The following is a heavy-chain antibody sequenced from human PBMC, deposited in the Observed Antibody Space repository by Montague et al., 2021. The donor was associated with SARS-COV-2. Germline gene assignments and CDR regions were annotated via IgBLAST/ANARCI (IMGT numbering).Heavy chain of an antibody. J-gene: IGHJ6*02. CDR2: ISYEGSIT. CDR3: AWAQIFEVVTLYRGFDV. D-gene: IGHD3-3*01. Sequence: SLRLSCAASGFTFNNYAMHWVRQAPGKGLEWVALISYEGSITHYTDSLKDRFTITSDSSKNTLYLQMKSLIVEDTAVYYCAWAQIFEVVTLYRGFDVWGQGTTVTVSS. V-gene: IGHV3-30*04. CDR1: GFTFNNYA.